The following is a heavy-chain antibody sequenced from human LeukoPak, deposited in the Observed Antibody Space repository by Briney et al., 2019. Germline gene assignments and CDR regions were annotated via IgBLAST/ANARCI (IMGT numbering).Heavy chain of an antibody. J-gene: IGHJ3*02. Sequence: GGSLRLSCEVSGFTFSSYAMSWVRQAPGKGLEWVSAISGSGDNTYYADSVKGRFTISRDNSKNTLYLQMNSLRAEDTAVYYCAKDSTYYYDSLLRVAFDIWGQGTMVTVSS. CDR2: ISGSGDNT. V-gene: IGHV3-23*01. D-gene: IGHD3-22*01. CDR1: GFTFSSYA. CDR3: AKDSTYYYDSLLRVAFDI.